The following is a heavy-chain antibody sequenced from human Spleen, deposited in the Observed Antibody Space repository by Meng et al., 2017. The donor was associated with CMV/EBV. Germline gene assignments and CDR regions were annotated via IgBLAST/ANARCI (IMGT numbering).Heavy chain of an antibody. Sequence: EVQLVESGGGLVKLGGSLRLSCAASGFTFSSYSMNWVRQAPGKGLEWVSSISSSSSYIYYADSVKGRFTISRDNAKNSLYLQMNSLRAEDTAVYYCARVEGYYYDSSGYPDYWGQGTLVTVSS. V-gene: IGHV3-21*01. CDR3: ARVEGYYYDSSGYPDY. CDR2: ISSSSSYI. J-gene: IGHJ4*02. D-gene: IGHD3-22*01. CDR1: GFTFSSYS.